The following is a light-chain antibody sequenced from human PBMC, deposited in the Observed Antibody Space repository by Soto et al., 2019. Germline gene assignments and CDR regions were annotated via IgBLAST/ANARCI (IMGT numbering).Light chain of an antibody. V-gene: IGKV3-20*01. CDR2: GAS. CDR3: QQYDSSPPT. J-gene: IGKJ1*01. Sequence: EIVLTQSPASLSLSPGERATLSCRASQSVSSSYLAWYQQKPGQTPRLLMYGASSRATGIPDRFSVSGSGTDFTLTISRLEPEDFAVYYCQQYDSSPPTFGQGTKVEIK. CDR1: QSVSSSY.